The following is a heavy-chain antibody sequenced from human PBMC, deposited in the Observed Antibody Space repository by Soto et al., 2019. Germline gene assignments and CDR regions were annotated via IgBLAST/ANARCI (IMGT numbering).Heavy chain of an antibody. CDR2: ISYDGSNK. D-gene: IGHD6-6*01. J-gene: IGHJ6*02. Sequence: PGGSLRLSCAASGFTFSSYAMHWVRQAPGKGLEWVAVISYDGSNKYYADSVKGRFTISRDNSKNTLYLQMNSLRAEDTAVYYCARDSVGESVADYYYGMDVRGQGTTVTVSS. V-gene: IGHV3-30-3*01. CDR1: GFTFSSYA. CDR3: ARDSVGESVADYYYGMDV.